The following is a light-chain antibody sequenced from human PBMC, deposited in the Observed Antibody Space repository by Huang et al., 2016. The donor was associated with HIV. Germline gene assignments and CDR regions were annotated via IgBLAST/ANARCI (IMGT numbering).Light chain of an antibody. V-gene: IGKV4-1*01. CDR2: WSS. J-gene: IGKJ4*01. CDR3: QQYYSLPLT. Sequence: DIVMTQSPDSLAVSLGERATINCKSSQSVLYSSNNKNYLDWYQQKPGQHPKLLIYWSSTRESGVPDRFSGSGSGTDFTLTISHLQAEDVAIYYCQQYYSLPLTFGGGTKVEIK. CDR1: QSVLYSSNNKNY.